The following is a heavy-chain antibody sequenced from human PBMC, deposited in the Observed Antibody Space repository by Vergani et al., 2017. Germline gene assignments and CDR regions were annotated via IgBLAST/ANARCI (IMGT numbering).Heavy chain of an antibody. J-gene: IGHJ3*02. D-gene: IGHD2-21*02. CDR3: ARHGVDLAYCGGDCYGDEAFDI. CDR1: GGSISSYY. V-gene: IGHV4-59*08. Sequence: QVQLQESGPGLVKHSETLPLTCTVSGGSISSYYWSWIRQPPGKGLEWIGYIYYSGSTNYNPSLKSRVTISVDTSKNPFSLKLSSVTAADTAVYYCARHGVDLAYCGGDCYGDEAFDIWGQGTMVTVSS. CDR2: IYYSGST.